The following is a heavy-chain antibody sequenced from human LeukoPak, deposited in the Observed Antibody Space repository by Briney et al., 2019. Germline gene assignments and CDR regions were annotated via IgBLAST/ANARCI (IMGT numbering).Heavy chain of an antibody. V-gene: IGHV5-51*01. J-gene: IGHJ5*02. CDR2: IYPGDPDT. CDR1: GYSFTSYW. CDR3: ARRAYYYDSSGSIGHWFDP. D-gene: IGHD3-22*01. Sequence: GESLKISCKGSGYSFTSYWIGWVRQMPGKGLEWMGIIYPGDPDTRYSPSFQGQVTISADKSISTAYLQWSSLKASDTAMYYCARRAYYYDSSGSIGHWFDPWGQGTLVTVSS.